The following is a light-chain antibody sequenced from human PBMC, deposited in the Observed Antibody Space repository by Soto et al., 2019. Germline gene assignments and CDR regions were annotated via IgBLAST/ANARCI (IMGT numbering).Light chain of an antibody. CDR2: GTS. CDR1: QSVSSKY. J-gene: IGKJ1*01. Sequence: EIVLTQSPGTLSLSPGERATLSCRASQSVSSKYLAWYQQKPGQAPRVLIYGTSIRASGVPERFSGGGSGTDFTLTITRLEPEDFAIYHCQQYGSSPPWSFGQGTKADIK. CDR3: QQYGSSPPWS. V-gene: IGKV3-20*01.